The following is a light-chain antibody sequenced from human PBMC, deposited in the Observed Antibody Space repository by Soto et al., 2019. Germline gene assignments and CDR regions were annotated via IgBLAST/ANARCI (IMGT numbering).Light chain of an antibody. Sequence: DIVLTQSPGTLSLSPGETAYLSCRASQNVDTSLPLYQQRPGRAPRLLMSEASRRAAGIPARFSGTGSGTDFTLIINSLEPEDVAVYYCQQRYNWPLTFGAGTRVEI. CDR2: EAS. CDR1: QNVDTS. V-gene: IGKV3-11*01. J-gene: IGKJ4*01. CDR3: QQRYNWPLT.